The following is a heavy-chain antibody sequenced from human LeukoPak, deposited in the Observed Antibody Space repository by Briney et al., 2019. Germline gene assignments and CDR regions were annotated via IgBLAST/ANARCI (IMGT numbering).Heavy chain of an antibody. Sequence: GGSLRLSCAASGFTFSSCAMSWVRQAPGKGLEWVSAISGSGGSTYYADSVKGRFTISRDNSKNTLYLQMNSLRAEDTAVYYCAKDLIVVVVAARSDAFDIWGQGTMVTVSS. CDR3: AKDLIVVVVAARSDAFDI. CDR1: GFTFSSCA. J-gene: IGHJ3*02. CDR2: ISGSGGST. D-gene: IGHD2-15*01. V-gene: IGHV3-23*01.